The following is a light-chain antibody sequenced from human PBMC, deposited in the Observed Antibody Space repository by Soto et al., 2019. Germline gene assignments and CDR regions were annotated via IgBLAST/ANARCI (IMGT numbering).Light chain of an antibody. V-gene: IGLV2-11*01. CDR3: CSYAGSYTLYV. J-gene: IGLJ1*01. CDR1: SSDVGGYNY. CDR2: DVS. Sequence: QSALTQTRSVSGSPGQSVTISCTGTSSDVGGYNYVSWYQQHPGKAPKLMIYDVSKRPSGVPDRFSGSKSGNTASLTISGLQAEDEADYYYCSYAGSYTLYVFGTGTKLTVL.